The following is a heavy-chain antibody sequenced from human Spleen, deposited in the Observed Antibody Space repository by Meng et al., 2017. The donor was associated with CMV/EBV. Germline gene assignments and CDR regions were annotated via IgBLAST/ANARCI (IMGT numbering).Heavy chain of an antibody. V-gene: IGHV4-39*01. CDR3: ARHGRYYGDLNWFDP. Sequence: GGSISSRSYCWGWFRRPPGKRLEWIGSIYYSGRTDYDPSLKSRVTRAVDTSKNQFSLKLSSVTATDTAVYYWARHGRYYGDLNWFDPWGQGTLVTVSS. CDR1: GGSISSRSYC. CDR2: IYYSGRT. D-gene: IGHD4-17*01. J-gene: IGHJ5*02.